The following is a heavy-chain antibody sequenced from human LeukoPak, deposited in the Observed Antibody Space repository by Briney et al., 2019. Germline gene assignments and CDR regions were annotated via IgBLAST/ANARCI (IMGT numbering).Heavy chain of an antibody. J-gene: IGHJ4*02. CDR3: ATDIPHYDSSGPKSIVDY. CDR2: FDPEDGET. D-gene: IGHD3-22*01. CDR1: GYTLTELS. V-gene: IGHV1-24*01. Sequence: EASVKVSCKVSGYTLTELSMHWVRQAPGKGLEWMGGFDPEDGETIYAQKFQGRVTMTEDTSTDTAYMELSSLRSEDTAVYYCATDIPHYDSSGPKSIVDYWGQGTLVTVSS.